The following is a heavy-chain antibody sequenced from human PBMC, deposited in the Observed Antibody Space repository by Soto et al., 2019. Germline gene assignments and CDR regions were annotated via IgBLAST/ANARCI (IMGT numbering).Heavy chain of an antibody. J-gene: IGHJ6*02. CDR1: GASLTSTGW. CDR3: ARRQYLEVYATKYSYAGLDV. D-gene: IGHD3-3*01. Sequence: PSEALSLTCEVSGASLTSTGWWSWVRQSPGKGLEWIGEIYHTGSTTYNPSLKSRLTISIDTSKNTFSLKLTPVTAADSAVYFCARRQYLEVYATKYSYAGLDVWGQGTTVTVSS. V-gene: IGHV4-4*02. CDR2: IYHTGST.